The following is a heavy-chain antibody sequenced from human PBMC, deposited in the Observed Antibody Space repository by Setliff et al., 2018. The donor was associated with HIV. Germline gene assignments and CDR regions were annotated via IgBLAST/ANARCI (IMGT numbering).Heavy chain of an antibody. J-gene: IGHJ4*02. Sequence: KASETLSLTCTVSGGSISSYYWSWIRQPPGKGLEWIGYTYYNGNTNYNPSLKSRVTISVDTSKNQLSLKLSSVTAADTAVYYCAREIYGGNSRPFDYWGQGTLVTVSS. V-gene: IGHV4-59*01. CDR2: TYYNGNT. CDR1: GGSISSYY. CDR3: AREIYGGNSRPFDY. D-gene: IGHD4-17*01.